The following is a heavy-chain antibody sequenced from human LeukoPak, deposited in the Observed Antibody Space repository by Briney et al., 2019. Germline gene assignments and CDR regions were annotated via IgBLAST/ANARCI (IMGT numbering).Heavy chain of an antibody. D-gene: IGHD3-10*01. CDR1: GGTFSSYA. Sequence: GASVKVSCKASGGTFSSYAISWVRQAPGQGLEWMGGIIPIFGTANYAQKFQGRVTMTRDTSTSTVYMELSSLRSDDTAVYYCARLYGAGTTDCWGQGTLVTVSS. J-gene: IGHJ4*02. CDR3: ARLYGAGTTDC. V-gene: IGHV1-69*05. CDR2: IIPIFGTA.